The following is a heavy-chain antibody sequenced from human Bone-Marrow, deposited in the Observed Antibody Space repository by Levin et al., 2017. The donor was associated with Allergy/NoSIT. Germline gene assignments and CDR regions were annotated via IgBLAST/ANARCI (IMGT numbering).Heavy chain of an antibody. CDR2: ISFDGSNK. D-gene: IGHD3-9*01. CDR1: GFTFGSHA. V-gene: IGHV3-30-3*01. Sequence: GESLKISCAASGFTFGSHAMHWVRQAPGEGLEWVALISFDGSNKYYADSVKGRFTISRDNSKNAVYLEINTLRTEDTALYHCVCHYDILTAYDLWGQGTLVPVTS. CDR3: VCHYDILTAYDL. J-gene: IGHJ5*02.